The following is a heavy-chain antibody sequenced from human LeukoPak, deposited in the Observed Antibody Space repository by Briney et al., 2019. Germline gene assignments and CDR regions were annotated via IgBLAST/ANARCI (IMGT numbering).Heavy chain of an antibody. J-gene: IGHJ1*01. CDR3: ARDNSSSWYPYFQH. CDR1: GYSFTGHY. D-gene: IGHD6-13*01. V-gene: IGHV1-2*02. CDR2: INPNSGGT. Sequence: ASVKVSCKASGYSFTGHYMHWVRQAPGQGLEWMGWINPNSGGTNYAQKFQGRVTMTRDTSISTAYMELSRLRSDDTAVYYCARDNSSSWYPYFQHWGQGTLVTVSS.